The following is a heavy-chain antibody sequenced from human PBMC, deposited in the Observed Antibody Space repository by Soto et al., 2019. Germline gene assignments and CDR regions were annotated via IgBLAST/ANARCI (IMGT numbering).Heavy chain of an antibody. D-gene: IGHD6-13*01. CDR1: RFTYSSYA. CDR3: ARRSSSWYFDY. J-gene: IGHJ4*02. CDR2: ISGSDGST. Sequence: GFPRLSCAASRFTYSSYAMNSVRQAPGKGLEWVSVISGSDGSTYYADSVKGRFTISRDNSKNTLNLQMNSLRAEDTAVYYCARRSSSWYFDYWGQGTLVTVSS. V-gene: IGHV3-23*01.